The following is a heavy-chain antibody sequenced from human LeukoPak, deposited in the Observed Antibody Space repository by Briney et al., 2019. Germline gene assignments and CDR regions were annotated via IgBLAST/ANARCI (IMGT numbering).Heavy chain of an antibody. J-gene: IGHJ6*03. CDR3: ARVGGYDFPYYYYYYMDV. CDR1: GYSISSGYY. D-gene: IGHD5-12*01. CDR2: IYHSGST. V-gene: IGHV4-38-2*02. Sequence: SETLSLTCTVSGYSISSGYYWGWIRQPPGKGLEWIGSIYHSGSTYYNPSLKSRVTISVDTSKNQFSLKLSSVTAADTAVYYCARVGGYDFPYYYYYYMDVWGKGTTVTVSS.